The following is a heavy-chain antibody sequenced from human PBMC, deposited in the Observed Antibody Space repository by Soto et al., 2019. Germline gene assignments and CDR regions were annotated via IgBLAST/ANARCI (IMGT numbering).Heavy chain of an antibody. CDR2: IIPIFGTP. J-gene: IGHJ4*02. CDR3: AVTLITGTTFFDY. V-gene: IGHV1-69*01. CDR1: GGTFSNYA. Sequence: QVQLVQSGPEVKKPGSSVRVSCKASGGTFSNYAINWLRQAPGQGLEWMGWIIPIFGTPNYAQNFQDRVTITADESTSTSYMELKSLRSEDTAVFYCAVTLITGTTFFDYWGQGALVTVSS. D-gene: IGHD1-7*01.